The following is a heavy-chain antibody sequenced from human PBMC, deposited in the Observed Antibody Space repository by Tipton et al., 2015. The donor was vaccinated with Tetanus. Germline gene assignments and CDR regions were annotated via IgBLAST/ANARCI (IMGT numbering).Heavy chain of an antibody. J-gene: IGHJ4*02. V-gene: IGHV3-30*18. Sequence: SLRLSCAASGFTFSGYGMHWVRQAPGKGLEWVAVISYDGSNKYYADSVKGRFTISRDNSKNTLYLQMNSLRAEDTAVYYCAKAGHYYDSSGYYPPLDYWGQGTLVTVSS. D-gene: IGHD3-22*01. CDR2: ISYDGSNK. CDR3: AKAGHYYDSSGYYPPLDY. CDR1: GFTFSGYG.